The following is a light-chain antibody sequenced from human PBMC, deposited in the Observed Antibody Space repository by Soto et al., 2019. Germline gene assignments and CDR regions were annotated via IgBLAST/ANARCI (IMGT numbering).Light chain of an antibody. CDR2: GAS. V-gene: IGKV3-20*01. Sequence: EIVLTQSPGTLSLSPGERATLSCRASQSLSSNYLAWYQQRPGQAPRLLIYGASTRATGIPDRFSGSGSGIDFTLTISRLEPEDFAVYYCQEHGSSPRTFGQGTKVDIK. CDR3: QEHGSSPRT. CDR1: QSLSSNY. J-gene: IGKJ1*01.